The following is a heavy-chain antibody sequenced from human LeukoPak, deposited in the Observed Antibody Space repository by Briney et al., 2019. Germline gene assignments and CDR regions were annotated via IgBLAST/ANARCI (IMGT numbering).Heavy chain of an antibody. J-gene: IGHJ4*02. D-gene: IGHD2-2*01. CDR2: INHSGST. CDR1: GGSFSGYY. V-gene: IGHV4-34*01. CDR3: ARVVSGDRYCSSTSCPDY. Sequence: SETLSLTCAVCGGSFSGYYWSWIRQPPGKGLEWIGEINHSGSTTYNPSLKSRVTISVDTSKNQFSLKLSSVTAADTAVYYCARVVSGDRYCSSTSCPDYWGQGTLVTVSS.